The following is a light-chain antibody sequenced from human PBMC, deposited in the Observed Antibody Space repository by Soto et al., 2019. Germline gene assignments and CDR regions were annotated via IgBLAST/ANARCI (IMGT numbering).Light chain of an antibody. J-gene: IGKJ4*01. CDR1: QDIRSY. Sequence: DIQLTQSPSFLSASVGDRLTITCRASQDIRSYLAWYQQKPGKAPNLLIYTGSTLQSGVPSRFSGSRSGTEFTLTISSLQPEDFAAYYCQQFNSSPFTFGGGTKVEI. V-gene: IGKV1-9*01. CDR3: QQFNSSPFT. CDR2: TGS.